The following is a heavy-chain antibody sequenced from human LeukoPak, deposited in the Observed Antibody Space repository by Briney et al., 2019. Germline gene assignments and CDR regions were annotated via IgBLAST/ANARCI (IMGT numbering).Heavy chain of an antibody. CDR1: GFTFSSYW. D-gene: IGHD4-17*01. CDR2: IKQDGSEK. CDR3: ASLFGATAEWYFDL. V-gene: IGHV3-7*01. J-gene: IGHJ2*01. Sequence: GGSLRLSCAASGFTFSSYWMSWVRQAPGKGLEWVANIKQDGSEKYYVDSVKGRFTISRDNAKNSLYLQMNSLRAEDTAVYYCASLFGATAEWYFDLWGRGTLVTVSS.